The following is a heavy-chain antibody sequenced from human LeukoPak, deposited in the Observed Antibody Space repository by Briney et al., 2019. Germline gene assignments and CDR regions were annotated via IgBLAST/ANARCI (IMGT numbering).Heavy chain of an antibody. CDR2: IIPILGIA. D-gene: IGHD5-12*01. CDR1: GGTFSSYA. CDR3: ASFGGGNSGSDSDY. V-gene: IGHV1-69*04. J-gene: IGHJ4*02. Sequence: ASVKVSCKASGGTFSSYAISWVRQAPGQGLEWMGRIIPILGIANYAQKFQGRVTITADKSTNTACMELSSLRSEDAAVYYCASFGGGNSGSDSDYWGKGPLVTVSS.